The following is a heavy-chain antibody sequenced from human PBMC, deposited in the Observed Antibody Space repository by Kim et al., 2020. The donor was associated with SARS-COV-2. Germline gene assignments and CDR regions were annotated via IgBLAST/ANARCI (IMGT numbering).Heavy chain of an antibody. CDR3: ARGPINYFDSSGSPFDP. D-gene: IGHD3-22*01. CDR1: GYSFTSYW. CDR2: IYPDDSDT. J-gene: IGHJ5*02. V-gene: IGHV5-51*01. Sequence: GESLKISCKGSGYSFTSYWIGWVRQMPGKGLEWMGIIYPDDSDTRYSPSFQGQVTISADKSISTAYLQWSSLKAPDTAIYYCARGPINYFDSSGSPFDPWGQGTLVTVSS.